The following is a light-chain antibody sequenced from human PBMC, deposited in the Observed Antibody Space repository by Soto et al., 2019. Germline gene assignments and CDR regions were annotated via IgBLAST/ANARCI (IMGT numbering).Light chain of an antibody. CDR2: DVN. CDR1: SSDLGTYNY. V-gene: IGLV2-14*03. J-gene: IGLJ1*01. CDR3: SSYSSTSTYV. Sequence: QSALTQPASVSGSPGQSITTSCTGSSSDLGTYNYVSWYQQHPGKAPKLMIYDVNDRPSGVSNRFSGSKSGNTASLTISGLQAEDEADYYCSSYSSTSTYVFGTGTKVTVL.